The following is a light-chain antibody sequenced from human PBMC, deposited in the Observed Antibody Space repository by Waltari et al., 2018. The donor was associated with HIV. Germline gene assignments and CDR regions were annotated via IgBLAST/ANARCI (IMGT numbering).Light chain of an antibody. V-gene: IGLV1-44*01. CDR3: AAWDDNLNAL. CDR2: SNS. Sequence: QSVLTQPPSASGTPGQRVTIACSGRRSNIGSNSVSWYQQLPGTAPKPLIYSNSQRPSGVPARFSGSKSGTSASLAISGLQSEDEAEYYCAAWDDNLNALFGGGTKLTVL. J-gene: IGLJ2*01. CDR1: RSNIGSNS.